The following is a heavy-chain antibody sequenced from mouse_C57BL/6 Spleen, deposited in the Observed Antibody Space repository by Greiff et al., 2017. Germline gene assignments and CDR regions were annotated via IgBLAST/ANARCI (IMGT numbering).Heavy chain of an antibody. J-gene: IGHJ2*01. CDR1: GYTFNDYN. D-gene: IGHD2-3*01. CDR2: INPNNGGT. CDR3: ARSGDGFDY. V-gene: IGHV1-22*01. Sequence: VQLQQSGPELVKPGASVKMSCKASGYTFNDYNMHWVKQSHGKSLEWIGYINPNNGGTSYNQKFKGKATLTVDKSSSTAYMELRSLTSEDSAVYYCARSGDGFDYWGQGTTLTVSS.